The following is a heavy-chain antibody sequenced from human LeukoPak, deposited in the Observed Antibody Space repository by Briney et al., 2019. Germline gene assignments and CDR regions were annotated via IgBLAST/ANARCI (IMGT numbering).Heavy chain of an antibody. CDR1: GGSFSGYY. CDR3: ARRDYYYDSTGYYIDY. Sequence: SETLSLTCAVYGGSFSGYYWSWIRQPPGKGLEWIGEINHSGSTNYNPSLKSRVTISVDTSKNQFSLKLNSVTAADTAVYYCARRDYYYDSTGYYIDYWGQGTLVTVSS. CDR2: INHSGST. D-gene: IGHD3-22*01. J-gene: IGHJ4*02. V-gene: IGHV4-34*01.